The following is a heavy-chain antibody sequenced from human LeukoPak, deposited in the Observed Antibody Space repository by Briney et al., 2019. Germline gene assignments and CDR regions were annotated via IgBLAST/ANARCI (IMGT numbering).Heavy chain of an antibody. Sequence: SETLSLTCTVSGGSISNYYWTWIRQPPGKGLEWIGYIYYSGSTNYNPSLKSRVTISVDTSKNQFSLKLSSVTAADTAVYYCARQESYGARFLEWLPPPGFDPWGQGTLVTVSS. CDR3: ARQESYGARFLEWLPPPGFDP. V-gene: IGHV4-59*08. J-gene: IGHJ5*02. CDR1: GGSISNYY. D-gene: IGHD3-3*01. CDR2: IYYSGST.